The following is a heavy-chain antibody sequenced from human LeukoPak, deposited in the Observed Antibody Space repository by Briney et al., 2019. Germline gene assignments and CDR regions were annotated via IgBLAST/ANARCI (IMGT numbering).Heavy chain of an antibody. Sequence: GASVKVSCKASGYTLTGYYMHWVRQAPGQGLEWMGRINPNSGGTNYAQKFQGRVTMTRDTSISTAYMELSRLRSDDTAVYYCARVYDSSGYYVDYWGQGTLVTVSS. J-gene: IGHJ4*02. CDR1: GYTLTGYY. CDR2: INPNSGGT. D-gene: IGHD3-22*01. V-gene: IGHV1-2*06. CDR3: ARVYDSSGYYVDY.